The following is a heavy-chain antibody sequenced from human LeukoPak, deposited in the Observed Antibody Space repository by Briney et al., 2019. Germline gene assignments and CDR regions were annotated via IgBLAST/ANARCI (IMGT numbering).Heavy chain of an antibody. CDR3: ARDQVTMVRGVPYYYYYMDV. CDR2: IYTSGST. V-gene: IGHV4-4*07. Sequence: SETLSLTCTVSGGSISSYYWSWIRQPAGKGLEWIGRIYTSGSTNYNPSLKSRVTMSVDTSKNQFSLKLSSVTAADTAVYYCARDQVTMVRGVPYYYYYMDVWGKGTTVTISS. CDR1: GGSISSYY. J-gene: IGHJ6*03. D-gene: IGHD3-10*01.